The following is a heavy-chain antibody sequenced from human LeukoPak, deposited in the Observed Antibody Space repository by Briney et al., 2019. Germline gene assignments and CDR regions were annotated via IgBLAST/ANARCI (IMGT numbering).Heavy chain of an antibody. D-gene: IGHD5-12*01. J-gene: IGHJ1*01. V-gene: IGHV3-53*01. Sequence: GGSLRLSCAASGFHVITYYMNWFRQAPGKGLEWASVIYSDFRTYYGDAVKGRLIISKDTSKNTLYLQMNHLRAPDTAVYYCVRESGSAVGAFWGQATLVTVSS. CDR2: IYSDFRT. CDR1: GFHVITYY. CDR3: VRESGSAVGAF.